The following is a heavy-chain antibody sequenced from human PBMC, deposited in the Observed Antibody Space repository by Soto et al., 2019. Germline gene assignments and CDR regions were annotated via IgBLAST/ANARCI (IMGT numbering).Heavy chain of an antibody. J-gene: IGHJ4*02. CDR3: ARDRPLVAAMYYFDY. V-gene: IGHV3-23*01. D-gene: IGHD2-15*01. CDR2: ISGSGGST. Sequence: GSLTLSXPSSGFTFSSYPMTWARQAPAQGLKWVSAISGSGGSTYYADCVEGRFTVSRDNSKTTLHLQMNSVGADDTDVYYCARDRPLVAAMYYFDYWGQGTLVTVSS. CDR1: GFTFSSYP.